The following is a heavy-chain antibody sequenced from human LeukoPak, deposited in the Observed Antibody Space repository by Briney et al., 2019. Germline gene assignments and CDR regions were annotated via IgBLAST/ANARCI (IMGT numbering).Heavy chain of an antibody. CDR3: AREAYCSGGSCYSAFDY. CDR2: IYYSGST. Sequence: SETLSLTCTVSGDFLSSGDYYWGWIRQSPGKGLTWIGSIYYSGSTLYNASFESRVTMSADTSKNQFSLKLRSVTAADTAVYYCAREAYCSGGSCYSAFDYWGQGTLVTVSS. CDR1: GDFLSSGDYY. J-gene: IGHJ4*02. D-gene: IGHD2-15*01. V-gene: IGHV4-39*01.